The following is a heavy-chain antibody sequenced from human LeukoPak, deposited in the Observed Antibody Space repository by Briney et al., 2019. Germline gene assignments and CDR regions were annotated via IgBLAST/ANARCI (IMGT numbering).Heavy chain of an antibody. J-gene: IGHJ3*02. CDR2: IYYSGST. Sequence: SETLSLICTVSGGSISSSSYYWGWIRQPPGKGLEWIGSIYYSGSTYYNPSLKSRVTISVDTSKNQFSLKLSSVTAADTAAYYCATLAQRKYCSSTSCYRRRDEAFDIWGQATMVTVSS. D-gene: IGHD2-2*01. CDR1: GGSISSSSYY. V-gene: IGHV4-39*01. CDR3: ATLAQRKYCSSTSCYRRRDEAFDI.